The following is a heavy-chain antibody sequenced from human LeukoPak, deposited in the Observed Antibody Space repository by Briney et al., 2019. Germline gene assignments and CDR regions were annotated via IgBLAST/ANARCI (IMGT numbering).Heavy chain of an antibody. D-gene: IGHD4-11*01. J-gene: IGHJ4*02. CDR3: ARMVYTNKVDY. CDR1: GGSINTYY. Sequence: PSQTLSLTCTVSGGSINTYYWSWIRQPPGKGLEWIGYISYSGITNYNPSLKSRLTISVDTSKNQFSLKLTSVTAADTAVYYCARMVYTNKVDYWGQGTLVTVSS. CDR2: ISYSGIT. V-gene: IGHV4-59*08.